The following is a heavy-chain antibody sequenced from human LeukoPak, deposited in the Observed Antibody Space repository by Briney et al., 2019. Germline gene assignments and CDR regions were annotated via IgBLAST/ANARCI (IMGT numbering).Heavy chain of an antibody. V-gene: IGHV5-51*01. CDR2: IYPGDSDT. D-gene: IGHD2-2*01. J-gene: IGHJ5*02. CDR1: GYSFTSYW. Sequence: GESLKISCKGSGYSFTSYWIGWVRQMPGEGLEWMGIIYPGDSDTRYSPSFQGQVTISADKSISTAYLQWSSLKASDTAMYYCARRRYCSSTSCRNWFDPWGQGTLVTVSS. CDR3: ARRRYCSSTSCRNWFDP.